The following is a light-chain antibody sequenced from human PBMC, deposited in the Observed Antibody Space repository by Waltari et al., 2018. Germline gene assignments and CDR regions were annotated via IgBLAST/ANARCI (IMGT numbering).Light chain of an antibody. Sequence: QSVLTQPPSVSAAPGQRVTLPCSGGRPNFGNNYVSWYRHFPGPAPKLLIYENTERPSGIPGRFSGSKSGTSATLDITGLQAGDEADYYCGTWDSSLSGAVFGGGTHLTVL. CDR3: GTWDSSLSGAV. CDR1: RPNFGNNY. J-gene: IGLJ7*01. V-gene: IGLV1-51*02. CDR2: ENT.